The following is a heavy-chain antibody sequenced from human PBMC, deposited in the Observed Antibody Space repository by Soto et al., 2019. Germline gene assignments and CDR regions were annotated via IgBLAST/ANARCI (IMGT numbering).Heavy chain of an antibody. CDR3: AGGPSGDKVDS. J-gene: IGHJ4*02. D-gene: IGHD7-27*01. CDR1: GGSISTVNYW. Sequence: QVQLQESGPGLVKPSQTLSLTCTVSGGSISTVNYWWGWIRQSPDMGREWIGNIYNGGSTYNNPSLEGLVTMSVHTSKNQRSLPLSSVSAADTAVYYCAGGPSGDKVDSWGQGTLVTVSS. CDR2: IYNGGST. V-gene: IGHV4-30-4*01.